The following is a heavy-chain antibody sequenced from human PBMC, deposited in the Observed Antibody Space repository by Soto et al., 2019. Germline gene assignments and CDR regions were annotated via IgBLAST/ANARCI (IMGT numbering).Heavy chain of an antibody. D-gene: IGHD6-13*01. V-gene: IGHV3-74*01. CDR3: ARSWAGYSSSWYLAVAYSQKYYFDY. Sequence: GGSLRLSCAASGFTFSSYWMHWVRQAPGKGLVWVSRIISDGSSTSYADSVKGRFTISRDNAKNTLYLQMNSLRAEDTAVYYCARSWAGYSSSWYLAVAYSQKYYFDYWGQGTLVTVSS. J-gene: IGHJ4*02. CDR2: IISDGSST. CDR1: GFTFSSYW.